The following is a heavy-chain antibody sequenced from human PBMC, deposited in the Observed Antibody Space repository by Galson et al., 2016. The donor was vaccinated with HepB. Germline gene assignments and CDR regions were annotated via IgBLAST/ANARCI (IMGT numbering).Heavy chain of an antibody. Sequence: SVKVSCKASGYTFNIYGISWVRQAPGQGLEWMGRISALNGNTHYAEKFQGRVTMTTDASMSTAYMELRSLRDDDTAVYYCARLDLGGNSARVFDIWGQGTMVTVSS. CDR1: GYTFNIYG. CDR2: ISALNGNT. J-gene: IGHJ3*02. V-gene: IGHV1-18*01. CDR3: ARLDLGGNSARVFDI. D-gene: IGHD4-23*01.